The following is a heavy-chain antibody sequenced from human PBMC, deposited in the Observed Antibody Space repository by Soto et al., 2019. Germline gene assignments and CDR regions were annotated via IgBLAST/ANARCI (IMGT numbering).Heavy chain of an antibody. CDR1: GFTFSNYG. CDR3: ATLLPGYPRNSRSATGGMDV. D-gene: IGHD2-15*01. J-gene: IGHJ6*02. V-gene: IGHV3-30*03. CDR2: IFPDGSNK. Sequence: QVQLVESGGGVVQPGRSLRLSCAASGFTFSNYGMHWVRRAPGKGLEWMAVIFPDGSNKYYADAVKGRFTISRDNSEDTLYLQMNSLRTADTAVYYCATLLPGYPRNSRSATGGMDVWGQGTTVTVSS.